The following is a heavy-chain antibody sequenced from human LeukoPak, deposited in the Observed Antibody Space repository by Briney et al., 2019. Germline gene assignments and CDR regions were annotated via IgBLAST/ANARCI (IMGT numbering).Heavy chain of an antibody. CDR2: ISSSSSTI. D-gene: IGHD7-27*01. V-gene: IGHV3-48*04. CDR3: ARDLGSAFDI. Sequence: GGSLRLSCAASGFTFSSYSMNWVRQAPGKGLEWVSYISSSSSTIYYADSVKGRFTISRDNAKNSLYLQMNSLRAEDTAVYYCARDLGSAFDIWGQGTMVTVSS. J-gene: IGHJ3*02. CDR1: GFTFSSYS.